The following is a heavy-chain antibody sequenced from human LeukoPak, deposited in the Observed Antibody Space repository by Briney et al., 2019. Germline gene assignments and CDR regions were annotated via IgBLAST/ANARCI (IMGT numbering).Heavy chain of an antibody. Sequence: PSETLSLTCAVYGGSFSGYYRSWIRQPPGKGLEWIGYIYYSGSTNYNPSLKSRVTISVDTSKNQFSLKLSSVTAADTAVYYCARGYAYNFDYWGQGTLVTVSS. D-gene: IGHD5-12*01. CDR2: IYYSGST. CDR3: ARGYAYNFDY. CDR1: GGSFSGYY. V-gene: IGHV4-59*01. J-gene: IGHJ4*02.